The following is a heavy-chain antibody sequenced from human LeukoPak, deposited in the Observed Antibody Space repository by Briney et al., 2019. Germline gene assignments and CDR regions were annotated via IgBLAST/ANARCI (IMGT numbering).Heavy chain of an antibody. J-gene: IGHJ6*03. D-gene: IGHD3-10*01. V-gene: IGHV4-4*07. CDR2: IYTSGST. CDR3: ARSIPQGFAAHYYGSGSYYSNYYYYMDV. CDR1: GGSISSYY. Sequence: PSETLSLTCTVSGGSISSYYWSWIRQPAGKGLEWIGRIYTSGSTSYNPSLKSRVTMSVDTSKNQFSLKLSSVTAADTAVYYCARSIPQGFAAHYYGSGSYYSNYYYYMDVWGKGTTVTVSS.